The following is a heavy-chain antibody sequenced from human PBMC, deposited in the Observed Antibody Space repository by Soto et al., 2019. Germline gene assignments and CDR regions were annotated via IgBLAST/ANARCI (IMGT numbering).Heavy chain of an antibody. CDR1: GYSFTTYW. J-gene: IGHJ4*02. CDR3: ARGSSGFSDFN. D-gene: IGHD3-22*01. CDR2: IYPGDSDT. Sequence: GESLKISCKGSGYSFTTYWIGWVRRVSGKGLEWMGIIYPGDSDTRYSPSLQGQVTISADKSISTAYLQWSSLKASDTAMYYCARGSSGFSDFNWGQGTLVTVSS. V-gene: IGHV5-51*01.